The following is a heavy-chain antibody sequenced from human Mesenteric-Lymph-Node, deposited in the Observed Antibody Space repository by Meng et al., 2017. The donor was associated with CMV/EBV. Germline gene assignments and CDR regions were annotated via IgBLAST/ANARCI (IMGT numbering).Heavy chain of an antibody. D-gene: IGHD2-21*01. V-gene: IGHV1-46*03. CDR2: INPSDGTT. CDR1: GYTFTGYY. CDR3: ARDRLGHIFNWFYP. Sequence: ASVKVSCKASGYTFTGYYIHWVRQAPGQGLEWMGIINPSDGTTRHARKFQGRVTMTRDTSTSTVYMDLIGLRSEDTSVYYCARDRLGHIFNWFYPWGQGTLVTSPQ. J-gene: IGHJ5*02.